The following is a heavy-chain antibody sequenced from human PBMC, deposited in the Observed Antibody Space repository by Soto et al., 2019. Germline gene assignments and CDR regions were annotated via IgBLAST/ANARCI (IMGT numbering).Heavy chain of an antibody. D-gene: IGHD2-2*01. CDR3: TSRIVVVPAARAMDV. CDR1: GSTFSGSA. Sequence: EVQLVESGGGLVQPGGSLKLSCAASGSTFSGSAMHWVRQASGKGLEWVGCIRSKANSYATAYAASVKGRFTISRDDSKNTAYLQMNSLKTEDTAVYYCTSRIVVVPAARAMDVWGKGTTVTVSS. V-gene: IGHV3-73*01. CDR2: IRSKANSYAT. J-gene: IGHJ6*03.